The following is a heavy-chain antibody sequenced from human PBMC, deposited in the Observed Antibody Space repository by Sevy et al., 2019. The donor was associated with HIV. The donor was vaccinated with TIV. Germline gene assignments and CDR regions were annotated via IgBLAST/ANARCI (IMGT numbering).Heavy chain of an antibody. CDR3: ASYVVITAYYYYYMDV. D-gene: IGHD3-22*01. Sequence: ASVKVSCKASGYTFTYRYLHWVRQAPGQALEWMGWITPFNGNTNYAQKFQDRVTITRDRSMSTAYMELSSLRSEDTAMYYCASYVVITAYYYYYMDVWGTGTTVTVSS. CDR2: ITPFNGNT. V-gene: IGHV1-45*02. CDR1: GYTFTYRY. J-gene: IGHJ6*03.